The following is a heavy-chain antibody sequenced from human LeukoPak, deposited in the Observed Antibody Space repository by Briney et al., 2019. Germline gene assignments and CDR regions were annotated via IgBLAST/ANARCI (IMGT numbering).Heavy chain of an antibody. CDR1: GFTFSDYW. CDR3: ARDHRPDYYDSSEDAFDI. CDR2: INSDGTTT. V-gene: IGHV3-74*01. Sequence: GGSLRLSCATSGFTFSDYWMHWVRQAPGKGPVWVSRINSDGTTTTYADSVKGRFTISRDNAKNTLYLQMNSLRAEDTAVYYCARDHRPDYYDSSEDAFDIWGQGTMVTVSS. J-gene: IGHJ3*02. D-gene: IGHD3-22*01.